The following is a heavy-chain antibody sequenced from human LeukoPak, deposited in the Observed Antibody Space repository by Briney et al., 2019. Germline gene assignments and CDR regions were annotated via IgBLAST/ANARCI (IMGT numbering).Heavy chain of an antibody. CDR1: GYIFTAYY. D-gene: IGHD5-24*01. CDR2: INPNSGGT. V-gene: IGHV1-2*02. CDR3: ARGIGRGDGYNSPPDAFDI. Sequence: ASVKVSCKASGYIFTAYYIHWVRQAPGQGLEWMGWINPNSGGTNYAQKFQGRVTMTRDTSISTAYMELSRLRSDDTAVYYCARGIGRGDGYNSPPDAFDIWGQGTMVTVSS. J-gene: IGHJ3*02.